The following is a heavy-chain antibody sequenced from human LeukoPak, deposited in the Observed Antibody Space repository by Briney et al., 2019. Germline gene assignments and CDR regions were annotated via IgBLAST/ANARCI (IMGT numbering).Heavy chain of an antibody. CDR2: ISSSSSYT. CDR1: GFTFSDYY. CDR3: ARDYYGSGSFIGWFDP. J-gene: IGHJ5*02. D-gene: IGHD3-10*01. V-gene: IGHV3-11*06. Sequence: GGSLRLSCAASGFTFSDYYMSWIRQAPGKGLEWVSYISSSSSYTNYADSVKGRFTISRDNAKNSLYLQMNSLRAEDTAVYYCARDYYGSGSFIGWFDPWGEGTLVTVSS.